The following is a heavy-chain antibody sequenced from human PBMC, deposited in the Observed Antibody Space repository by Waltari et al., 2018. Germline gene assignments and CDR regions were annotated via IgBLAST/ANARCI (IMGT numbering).Heavy chain of an antibody. CDR2: IIHIFGTA. Sequence: QVQLVQSGAEVKKPGSSVKVSCRASGGTFRSYALSGVHQAHGKGVEWMGGIIHIFGTANYAQKFQGRVTITAEESTSTAYMELSSLRSEDTAVYYCARVNVVVPAGDYYGMDVWGQGTTVTVSS. D-gene: IGHD2-2*01. V-gene: IGHV1-69*01. CDR3: ARVNVVVPAGDYYGMDV. J-gene: IGHJ6*02. CDR1: GGTFRSYA.